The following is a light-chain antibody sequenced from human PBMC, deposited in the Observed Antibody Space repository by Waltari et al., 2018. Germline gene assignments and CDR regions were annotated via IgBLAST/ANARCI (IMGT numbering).Light chain of an antibody. Sequence: SALTKPASVSGSPGQANTNSYTGTSSDDGGDDLYFWYQQHPGKAPQLLIYDVSNRPSGVSNRFSGSKSVNTAFLTISGLQAGDEADYYCSSYTTSTTYVEFGGGTKLTVL. CDR1: SSDDGGDDL. J-gene: IGLJ2*01. V-gene: IGLV2-14*03. CDR2: DVS. CDR3: SSYTTSTTYVE.